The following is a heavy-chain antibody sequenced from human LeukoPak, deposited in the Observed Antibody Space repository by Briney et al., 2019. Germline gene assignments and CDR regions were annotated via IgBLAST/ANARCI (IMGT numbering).Heavy chain of an antibody. D-gene: IGHD6-13*01. V-gene: IGHV4-39*01. CDR2: IYYSGST. Sequence: SETLSLTCTVSGGSISSSSYYWGWIRQPPGKGLEWIGSIYYSGSTYYNPSLKSRVTISVDTSKNQFSLKLSSVTAADTAVYYCARQGRYSSSWYDYWGQGTLVTVSS. CDR1: GGSISSSSYY. CDR3: ARQGRYSSSWYDY. J-gene: IGHJ4*02.